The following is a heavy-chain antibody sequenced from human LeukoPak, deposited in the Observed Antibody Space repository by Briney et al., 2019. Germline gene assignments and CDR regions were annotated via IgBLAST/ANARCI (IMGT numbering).Heavy chain of an antibody. D-gene: IGHD4-23*01. CDR2: IYYSGST. J-gene: IGHJ4*02. Sequence: SETLSLTCTVSGDSISSYYWSWIRQPPGKGLEWIGYIYYSGSTNYNPSLKSRVTISVDTSKNQFSLKLSSVTAADTAVYYCARNDYGGNYDYWGQGTLVTVSS. CDR1: GDSISSYY. V-gene: IGHV4-59*01. CDR3: ARNDYGGNYDY.